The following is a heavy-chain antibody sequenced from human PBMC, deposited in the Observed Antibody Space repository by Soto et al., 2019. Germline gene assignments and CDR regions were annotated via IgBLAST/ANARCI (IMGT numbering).Heavy chain of an antibody. V-gene: IGHV4-31*03. CDR1: GGSISSGGYY. J-gene: IGHJ2*01. CDR3: ASSDYGDPPYFDL. Sequence: QVQLQESGPGLVKPSQTLSLTCTVSGGSISSGGYYWSWIRQHPAKGLEWIGYIYYSGSTYYNPSLKSRATISVDTSKTQFSLKLSSVTAADTAVYYCASSDYGDPPYFDLWGRGTLVTVSS. D-gene: IGHD4-17*01. CDR2: IYYSGST.